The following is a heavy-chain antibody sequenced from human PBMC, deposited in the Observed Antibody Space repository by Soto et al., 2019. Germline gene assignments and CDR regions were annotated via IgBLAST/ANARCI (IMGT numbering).Heavy chain of an antibody. CDR2: ISGSGGSP. D-gene: IGHD6-19*01. J-gene: IGHJ4*02. Sequence: EVQLLESGGGLVQPGGSLRLSCAASGFTFSSYAMSWVRQAPGKGLEWVSAISGSGGSPYYADYVKGRFTISRDNSNNTLYLQMNSLRAEDTAVYYCAKATLEQWLASVSDYWGQGTLVTVSS. V-gene: IGHV3-23*01. CDR1: GFTFSSYA. CDR3: AKATLEQWLASVSDY.